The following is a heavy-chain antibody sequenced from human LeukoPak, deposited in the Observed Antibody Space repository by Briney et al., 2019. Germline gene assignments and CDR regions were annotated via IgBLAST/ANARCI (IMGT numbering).Heavy chain of an antibody. V-gene: IGHV3-33*06. J-gene: IGHJ4*02. Sequence: GGSLRLSCAASGFTFSNYGMHWVRQAPGKGLEWVAVMWFDGTNKYYADSVKGRFTISRDNSKNTLYLQMNSLVAEDTAVYYCAKDRCTTGSCYDFDYWGEGTLVTVSS. D-gene: IGHD2-2*01. CDR2: MWFDGTNK. CDR1: GFTFSNYG. CDR3: AKDRCTTGSCYDFDY.